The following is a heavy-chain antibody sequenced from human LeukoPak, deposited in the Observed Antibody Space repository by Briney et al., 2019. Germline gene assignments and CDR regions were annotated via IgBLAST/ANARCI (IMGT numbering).Heavy chain of an antibody. D-gene: IGHD6-6*01. CDR3: ARGRRSIAARNYYYYMDV. CDR2: IKQDGSEK. J-gene: IGHJ6*03. CDR1: GFTFSSYG. V-gene: IGHV3-7*04. Sequence: GGSLRLSCAASGFTFSSYGMSWVRQAPGKGLEWVANIKQDGSEKYYVDSVKGGFTITKDNATNSLDLQMNRLRAEDTAVYYCARGRRSIAARNYYYYMDVWGKGTTVTVSS.